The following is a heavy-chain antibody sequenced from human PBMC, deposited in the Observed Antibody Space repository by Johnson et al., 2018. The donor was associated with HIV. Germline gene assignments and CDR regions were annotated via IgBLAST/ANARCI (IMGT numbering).Heavy chain of an antibody. D-gene: IGHD3-10*01. CDR3: AKAELIRFGELNDGFDI. Sequence: VQLVESGGGVVRPGGSLRLSCAASGFTFSNAWMSWVRQAPGKGLEWVGRIKSTTDGGTTDYAAPVKGRFPISRDNSKNTLYLQMNNLGPEDTAVYYCAKAELIRFGELNDGFDIWGQGTMVTVSS. CDR2: IKSTTDGGTT. CDR1: GFTFSNAW. V-gene: IGHV3-15*01. J-gene: IGHJ3*02.